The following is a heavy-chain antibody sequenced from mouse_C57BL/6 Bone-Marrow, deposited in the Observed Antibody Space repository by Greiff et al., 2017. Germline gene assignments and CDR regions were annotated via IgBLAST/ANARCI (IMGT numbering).Heavy chain of an antibody. J-gene: IGHJ3*01. D-gene: IGHD3-2*02. V-gene: IGHV1-50*01. CDR2: IDPSDSCT. CDR1: GYTFTSYW. Sequence: VQLQQPGAELVKPGASVKLSCKASGYTFTSYWMQWVKQRPGQGLEWIGEIDPSDSCTNYNQKFKGKATLTVDTSSRTAYMQLSSLTSEDSAVYYCAPLDSSGYVMVYWGQGTLVTVSA. CDR3: APLDSSGYVMVY.